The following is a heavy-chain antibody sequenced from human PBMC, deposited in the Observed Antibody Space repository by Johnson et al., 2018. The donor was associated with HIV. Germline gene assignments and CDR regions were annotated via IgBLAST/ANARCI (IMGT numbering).Heavy chain of an antibody. J-gene: IGHJ3*02. Sequence: QVQLVESGGGVVQPGRSLRLSCAASGFTFSSYAMHWVRQAPGKGLEWVAVISYDGSNKYYADSVKGRFTISRDNSKNTLYLQMNSLRAEDTAVYYCARDQGELRRTHAFDIWGQGTMVTVSS. CDR2: ISYDGSNK. D-gene: IGHD1-14*01. V-gene: IGHV3-30-3*01. CDR1: GFTFSSYA. CDR3: ARDQGELRRTHAFDI.